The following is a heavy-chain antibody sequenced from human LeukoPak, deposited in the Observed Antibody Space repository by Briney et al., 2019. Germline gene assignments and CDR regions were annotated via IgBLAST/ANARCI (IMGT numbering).Heavy chain of an antibody. D-gene: IGHD3-22*01. CDR1: GGSFSGYY. CDR2: INHSGST. V-gene: IGHV4-34*01. J-gene: IGHJ4*02. Sequence: SETLSLTCAVYGGSFSGYYWSWIRQPPGKGLEWLGEINHSGSTNCNPSLKSRVTISVDTSKNQFSLKLSSMTAADTAVYYCARAGESSGYYQRPRFDYWGQGTLVTVSS. CDR3: ARAGESSGYYQRPRFDY.